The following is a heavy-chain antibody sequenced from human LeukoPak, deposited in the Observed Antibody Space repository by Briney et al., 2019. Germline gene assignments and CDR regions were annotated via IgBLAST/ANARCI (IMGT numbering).Heavy chain of an antibody. Sequence: ASVKVFCKASGYTFTADYLHWVRQAPGQGLEWMGWMNPNSGGTNYAQKFQGRVTMTRDTSISTAYMELSRLRSDDTAVYYCARDYASGSYYDYWGQGSLVTVSS. V-gene: IGHV1-2*02. CDR2: MNPNSGGT. CDR3: ARDYASGSYYDY. D-gene: IGHD3-10*01. CDR1: GYTFTADY. J-gene: IGHJ4*02.